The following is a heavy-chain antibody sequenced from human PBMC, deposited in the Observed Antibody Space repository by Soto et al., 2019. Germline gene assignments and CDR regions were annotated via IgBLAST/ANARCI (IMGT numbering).Heavy chain of an antibody. D-gene: IGHD4-17*01. CDR3: ARSLFDYGDFYYYYYGMDV. J-gene: IGHJ6*02. Sequence: QVQLVQSGAEVKKPGSSVKVSCKASGGTFSSYAISWVRQAPGQGLEWMGGIIPIFGTANYAQKFQGRVTITADESTSTAYMELSSLRSEDTAVYYCARSLFDYGDFYYYYYGMDVWGQGTTVTVSS. CDR2: IIPIFGTA. V-gene: IGHV1-69*01. CDR1: GGTFSSYA.